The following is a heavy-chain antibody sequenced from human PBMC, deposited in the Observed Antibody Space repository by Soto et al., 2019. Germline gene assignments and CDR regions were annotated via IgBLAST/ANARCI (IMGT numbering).Heavy chain of an antibody. Sequence: ASVKVSCKASGYTFTSYYISCVRQAPGQGLEWMGWISGYNGNTNYAQKFQGRVTMTEDTSTDTAYMELSSLRSEDTAVYYCATARSYYAFDIWGQGTMVTVSS. CDR3: ATARSYYAFDI. CDR2: ISGYNGNT. J-gene: IGHJ3*02. V-gene: IGHV1-18*01. D-gene: IGHD3-10*01. CDR1: GYTFTSYY.